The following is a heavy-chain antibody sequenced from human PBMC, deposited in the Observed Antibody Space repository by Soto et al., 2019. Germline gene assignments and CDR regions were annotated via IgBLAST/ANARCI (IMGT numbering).Heavy chain of an antibody. V-gene: IGHV3-33*01. CDR1: GFAFSSYG. D-gene: IGHD3-16*01. J-gene: IGHJ5*02. CDR3: VGSFGDLNWFDP. CDR2: IWYDGSNK. Sequence: PGGSLRLSCAASGFAFSSYGMHWVRQAPGKGLEWVAVIWYDGSNKYYADSVKGRFTISRDNSKNTLYLQMNSLRAEDTAVYYCVGSFGDLNWFDPWGQGTLVTVSS.